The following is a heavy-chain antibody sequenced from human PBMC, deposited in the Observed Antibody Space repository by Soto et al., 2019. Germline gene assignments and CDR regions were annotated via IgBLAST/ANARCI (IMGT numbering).Heavy chain of an antibody. CDR1: GGSFSGYY. V-gene: IGHV4-34*01. D-gene: IGHD6-19*01. CDR3: ARWESEWLVGDY. CDR2: INHSGST. J-gene: IGHJ4*02. Sequence: QVQLQQWGAGLLKPSETLSLTCAVYGGSFSGYYWSWIRQPPGKGLEWIGEINHSGSTNYNPSLKSRVTISVDTSKNQFSLKLSSVTAADTAVYYCARWESEWLVGDYWGQGTLVTVSS.